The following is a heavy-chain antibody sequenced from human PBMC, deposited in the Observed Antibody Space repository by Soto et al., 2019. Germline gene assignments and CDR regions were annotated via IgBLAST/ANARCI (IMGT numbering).Heavy chain of an antibody. J-gene: IGHJ4*02. CDR2: IYPGDSDT. CDR3: VSQGYYHDSSGYYLLGLDS. Sequence: GESLKISCKGSGYSFGHFWIGWVRQMPGKGLEWMGIIYPGDSDTRYSPSFQGQVTISADKSIRTAYLQWSSLNSSETAMYYCVSQGYYHDSSGYYLLGLDSWGQGTLVTVSS. CDR1: GYSFGHFW. V-gene: IGHV5-51*01. D-gene: IGHD3-22*01.